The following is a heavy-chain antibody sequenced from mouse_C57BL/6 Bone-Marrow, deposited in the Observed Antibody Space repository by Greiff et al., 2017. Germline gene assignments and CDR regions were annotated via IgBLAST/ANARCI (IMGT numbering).Heavy chain of an antibody. J-gene: IGHJ1*03. CDR2: ISYDGSN. Sequence: EVQLVESGPGLVKPSQSLSLTCSVTGYSITSGYYWNWIRQFPGNKLEWMGYISYDGSNNYNPSLKNRNSITRDTSKNQFFLMLNSVTTEDTATYYCARPGLPHWYFDVWGTGTTVTVSS. CDR3: ARPGLPHWYFDV. CDR1: GYSITSGYY. D-gene: IGHD2-10*01. V-gene: IGHV3-6*01.